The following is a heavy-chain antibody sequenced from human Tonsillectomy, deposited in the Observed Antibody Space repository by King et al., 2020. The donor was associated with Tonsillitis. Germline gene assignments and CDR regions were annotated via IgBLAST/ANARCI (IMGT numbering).Heavy chain of an antibody. CDR1: GFTFSNYA. V-gene: IGHV3-23*04. J-gene: IGHJ4*02. CDR2: ISGSGFST. Sequence: VQLVESGGGLVQPGGSLRLSCVASGFTFSNYAMSWVRQAPGKGREWVSGISGSGFSTKFADSVRGRHTISRDNSRNTVYLEMSNLRPEDTAIYYCAKARGGASLPTLNFDYWGQGTLVTVSS. D-gene: IGHD2-2*01. CDR3: AKARGGASLPTLNFDY.